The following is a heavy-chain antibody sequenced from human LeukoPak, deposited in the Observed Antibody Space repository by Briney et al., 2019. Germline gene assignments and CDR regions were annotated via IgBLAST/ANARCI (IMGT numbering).Heavy chain of an antibody. J-gene: IGHJ6*02. Sequence: SETLSLTCAVYGGSFSGYYWSWIRQPPGKGLEWIGEINHSGSTNYNPSLKSRVTISVDTSKNQFSLKLSSMTAADTAVYYCAREGIAAAGAYYYYGMDVWGQGTTVTVSS. D-gene: IGHD6-13*01. V-gene: IGHV4-34*01. CDR1: GGSFSGYY. CDR2: INHSGST. CDR3: AREGIAAAGAYYYYGMDV.